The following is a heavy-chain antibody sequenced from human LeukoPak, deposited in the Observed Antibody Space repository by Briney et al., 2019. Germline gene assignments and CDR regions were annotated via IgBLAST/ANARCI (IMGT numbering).Heavy chain of an antibody. D-gene: IGHD2-8*01. J-gene: IGHJ4*02. Sequence: GGSLRLSCAASGFTFSNAWMSWVRQAPGRGLEWVGRVKSKSNGGTTGYAAPVKGRFTISRDDSKNTYLQMNSLKSEDTAVYFCTAGVGHSDFDYWGQGTLVTVSS. CDR3: TAGVGHSDFDY. CDR2: VKSKSNGGTT. V-gene: IGHV3-15*01. CDR1: GFTFSNAW.